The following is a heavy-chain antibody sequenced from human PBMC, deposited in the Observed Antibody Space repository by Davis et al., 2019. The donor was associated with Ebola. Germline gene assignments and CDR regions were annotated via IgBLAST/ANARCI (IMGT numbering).Heavy chain of an antibody. V-gene: IGHV3-30*03. D-gene: IGHD4-17*01. CDR3: ARHDYGDSHFDY. J-gene: IGHJ4*02. Sequence: GESLKISCAASGFTSSTFGMHWVRQAPGKGLEWVAVISFDGDNKYYADSVKGRFTISRDNSKNTLYLQMNSLRAEDTAVYYCARHDYGDSHFDYWGQGTLVTVSS. CDR1: GFTSSTFG. CDR2: ISFDGDNK.